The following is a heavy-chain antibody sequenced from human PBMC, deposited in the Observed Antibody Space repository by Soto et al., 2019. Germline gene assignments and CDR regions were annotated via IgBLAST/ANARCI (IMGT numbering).Heavy chain of an antibody. CDR3: AGYCSSTSCPRSPFYGDYETGPFDP. CDR2: ISAYNGNT. D-gene: IGHD2-2*01. V-gene: IGHV1-18*01. J-gene: IGHJ5*02. Sequence: ASVKVSCKASGYTFTSYGISWVRQAPGQGLEWMGWISAYNGNTNYAQKLQGRVTMTTDTSTSTAYMELRSLRSDDTAVYYCAGYCSSTSCPRSPFYGDYETGPFDPWGQGTLVTVSS. CDR1: GYTFTSYG.